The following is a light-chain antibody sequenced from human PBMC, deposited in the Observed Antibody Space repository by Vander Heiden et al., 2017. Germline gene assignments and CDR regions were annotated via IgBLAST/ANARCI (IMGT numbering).Light chain of an antibody. J-gene: IGKJ1*01. Sequence: DLQRSQSPSTLSASVGDRVTITCRASQSISSWLAWYQQKPGKAPKLLIYKASSLESGVPSRFRGSGSGTEFTLTISSLQPDDFATFYCQQYNSYPWTFGQGTKVEIK. CDR2: KAS. CDR1: QSISSW. V-gene: IGKV1-5*03. CDR3: QQYNSYPWT.